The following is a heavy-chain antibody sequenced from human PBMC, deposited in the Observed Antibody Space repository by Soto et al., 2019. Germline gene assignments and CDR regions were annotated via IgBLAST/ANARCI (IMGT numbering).Heavy chain of an antibody. Sequence: EVQLAESGGGLAQPGGSLRLSCAASGFTLSGYAMDWVRQAPGKGLEYVSGISSNGVGTYYANSVQGRFTISRDNSKNTVHLPMGSLRPEDMAVYYCARRARPDFYYMDVWGKGPTVTV. V-gene: IGHV3-64*01. CDR2: ISSNGVGT. J-gene: IGHJ6*03. D-gene: IGHD6-6*01. CDR1: GFTLSGYA. CDR3: ARRARPDFYYMDV.